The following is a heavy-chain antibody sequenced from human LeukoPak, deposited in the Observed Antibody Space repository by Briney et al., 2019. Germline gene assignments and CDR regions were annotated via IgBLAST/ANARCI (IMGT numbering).Heavy chain of an antibody. CDR3: AKDPDTPSAY. D-gene: IGHD2-2*02. CDR1: GFTFSNYA. V-gene: IGHV3-30*04. CDR2: ISYDGTYK. J-gene: IGHJ4*02. Sequence: GGSLRLSCAASGFTFSNYAMHWVRQAPGKGLEWVAVISYDGTYKDYADSVKGRFTISRDSSKNTLYLQMNSLRAEDTAVYYCAKDPDTPSAYWGQGTLVTVSS.